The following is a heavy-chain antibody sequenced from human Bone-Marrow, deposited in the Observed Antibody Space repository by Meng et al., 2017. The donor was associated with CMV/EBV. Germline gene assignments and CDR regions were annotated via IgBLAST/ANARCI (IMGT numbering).Heavy chain of an antibody. CDR2: IWYDGNYE. J-gene: IGHJ4*02. D-gene: IGHD2-2*01. Sequence: GESLKISCAASGFTFSAYAMHWVRQAPGKGLEWVAVIWYDGNYEYYADSVEGRFTISRDNSKNTLYLQMNSLRADDTAVYYCARDGPNCSSTSCYFDYWGQGTLVTVSS. V-gene: IGHV3-33*01. CDR1: GFTFSAYA. CDR3: ARDGPNCSSTSCYFDY.